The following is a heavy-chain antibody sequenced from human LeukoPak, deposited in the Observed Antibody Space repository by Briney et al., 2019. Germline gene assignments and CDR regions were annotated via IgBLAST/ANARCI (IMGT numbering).Heavy chain of an antibody. CDR1: AFTFSGYG. D-gene: IGHD3-16*01. V-gene: IGHV3-23*01. Sequence: PGGSLRLSCAASAFTFSGYGMSWVRQAPGKGLEWVSAISGDGRDIFYADAVKGRFTISRDNAKNSLYLQMNSLRAEDTAVYYCARDQGGEQSYWGQGTLVTVSS. J-gene: IGHJ4*02. CDR2: ISGDGRDI. CDR3: ARDQGGEQSY.